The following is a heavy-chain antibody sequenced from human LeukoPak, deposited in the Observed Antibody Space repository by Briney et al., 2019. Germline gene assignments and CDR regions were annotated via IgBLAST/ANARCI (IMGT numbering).Heavy chain of an antibody. CDR1: GDSVSGYY. J-gene: IGHJ4*02. D-gene: IGHD5-12*01. Sequence: SETLSLTCTVSGDSVSGYYGSWIRQPPGKGLEWIGYFYTSANTNYNPSLKSRVTMSVDTSKNQFSLKLSSVTAADTAVYYCARDSGYQIFDYWGQGTLVTVSS. CDR3: ARDSGYQIFDY. V-gene: IGHV4-59*02. CDR2: FYTSANT.